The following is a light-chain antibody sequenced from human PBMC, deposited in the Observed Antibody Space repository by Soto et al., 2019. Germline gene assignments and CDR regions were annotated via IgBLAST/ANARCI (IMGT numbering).Light chain of an antibody. CDR3: QQYNNWPPLT. J-gene: IGKJ4*01. Sequence: EIVMTQSPATLSVSPGERATLSCRASRSISSDLAWYQQKPGQAPRLLIYGASTRATGIPARFSGSESGTNFTPTNSSPQSDDFALYCCQQYNNWPPLTFGGATKVEIK. V-gene: IGKV3-15*01. CDR1: RSISSD. CDR2: GAS.